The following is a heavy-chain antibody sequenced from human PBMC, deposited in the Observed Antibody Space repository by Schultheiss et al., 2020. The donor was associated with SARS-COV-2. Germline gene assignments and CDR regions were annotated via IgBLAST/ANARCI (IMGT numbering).Heavy chain of an antibody. J-gene: IGHJ4*02. Sequence: GGSLRLSCVVSGFTFGNYAMHWVRQAPGKGLEWVAVTSYDGSNKYYADSVKGRFTISRDNSKNTLYLQMNSLRAEDTAVYYCARESVATISHEFDYWGQGTLVTVSS. CDR1: GFTFGNYA. D-gene: IGHD5-12*01. CDR2: TSYDGSNK. CDR3: ARESVATISHEFDY. V-gene: IGHV3-30*04.